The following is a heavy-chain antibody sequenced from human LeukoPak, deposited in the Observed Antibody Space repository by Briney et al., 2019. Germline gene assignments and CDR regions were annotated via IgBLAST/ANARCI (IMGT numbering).Heavy chain of an antibody. CDR2: IWYDGSNK. D-gene: IGHD3-10*01. V-gene: IGHV3-30*02. Sequence: PGGSLRLSCAASGXTFSSYGMHWVRQAPGKGLEWVAVIWYDGSNKHYADSVKGRFTISRDNSQNTLSLQMNRLRPDDTGLYYCTKEGYYGSGSFPDYWGQGTLVTVSS. CDR3: TKEGYYGSGSFPDY. CDR1: GXTFSSYG. J-gene: IGHJ4*02.